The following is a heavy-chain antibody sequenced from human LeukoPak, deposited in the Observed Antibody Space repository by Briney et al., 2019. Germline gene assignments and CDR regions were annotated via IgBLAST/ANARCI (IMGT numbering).Heavy chain of an antibody. CDR2: VSGSGGRT. CDR1: GFIFSSYA. J-gene: IGHJ4*02. V-gene: IGHV3-23*01. CDR3: AKGGKWDVTPFDY. D-gene: IGHD1-26*01. Sequence: SGGSLRLSCAASGFIFSSYAMSWVRRAPGKGLEWVSSVSGSGGRTYYADSVKGRFTISRDNSKNTLYLQVNSLRAEDTAVYYCAKGGKWDVTPFDYWGQGTLVTVSS.